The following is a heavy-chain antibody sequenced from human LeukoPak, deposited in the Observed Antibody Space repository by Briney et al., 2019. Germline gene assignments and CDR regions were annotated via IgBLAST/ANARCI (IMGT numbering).Heavy chain of an antibody. J-gene: IGHJ4*02. V-gene: IGHV3-7*03. Sequence: GGSLRLSCVGSGFTFSRYWLNWVRQAPGKGLEWVANMNQDGSEIYYLDSVKGRFTISRDNAKNSVYLQMNSLRAEDTAVYYCARDSAGDYWGQGTLVTVSS. CDR3: ARDSAGDY. CDR2: MNQDGSEI. CDR1: GFTFSRYW.